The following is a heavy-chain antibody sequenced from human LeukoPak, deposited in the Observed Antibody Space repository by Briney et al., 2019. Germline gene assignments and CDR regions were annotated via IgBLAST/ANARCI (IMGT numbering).Heavy chain of an antibody. CDR3: ARDIPGYSSGSYGAFDI. D-gene: IGHD6-19*01. J-gene: IGHJ3*02. V-gene: IGHV1-3*01. CDR2: INAGNGNT. Sequence: ASVKVSCKASGYTFTSYAMHWVRQAPGQRLEWMGWINAGNGNTKYSQKFQGRVTITRDTSASTAYMELSSLRSEDTAVYYCARDIPGYSSGSYGAFDIWGQGTMVTVS. CDR1: GYTFTSYA.